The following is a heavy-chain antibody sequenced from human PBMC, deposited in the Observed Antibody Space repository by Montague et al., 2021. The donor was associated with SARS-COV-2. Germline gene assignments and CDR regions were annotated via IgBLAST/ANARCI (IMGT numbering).Heavy chain of an antibody. CDR1: GASISSNNW. D-gene: IGHD3-10*01. CDR3: ARLGVVPSPRTFDP. Sequence: SETLSLTCEVSGASISSNNWWIRFRQSPGKGLEWIGETYHSVSTNYNPSLRGRVTISVDKSKNQFSLKVNPVSAADTAVDYCARLGVVPSPRTFDPWGQGTLVTVTS. J-gene: IGHJ5*02. V-gene: IGHV4-4*02. CDR2: TYHSVST.